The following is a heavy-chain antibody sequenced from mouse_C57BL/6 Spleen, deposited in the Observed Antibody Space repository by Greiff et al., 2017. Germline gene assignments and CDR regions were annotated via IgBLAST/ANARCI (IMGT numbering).Heavy chain of an antibody. Sequence: QVQLQQSGAELARPGASVKLSCKASGYTFTSYTMHWVKQRPGQGLDWIGKINPSSGDTKYNQNFKGKATLTADKASSTAYMQLSSLTSEDSAVYYCARAAVDYSGFAYWGQGTLVTVSA. J-gene: IGHJ3*01. CDR2: INPSSGDT. V-gene: IGHV1-4*01. D-gene: IGHD2-13*01. CDR1: GYTFTSYT. CDR3: ARAAVDYSGFAY.